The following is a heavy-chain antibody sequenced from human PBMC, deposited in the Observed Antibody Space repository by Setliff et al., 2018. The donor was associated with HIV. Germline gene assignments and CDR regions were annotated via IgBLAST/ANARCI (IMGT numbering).Heavy chain of an antibody. J-gene: IGHJ5*02. V-gene: IGHV4-61*02. CDR2: MYINGNS. CDR1: GGPISSGTYY. CDR3: ATGGANYA. D-gene: IGHD1-7*01. Sequence: NPSETLSLTCTVSGGPISSGTYYWSWIRQPAGKGLEWIGRMYINGNSNYNYSLKSRATISIDTSKNQFSLRLTSVTAADSAVYYCATGGANYAWGQGSLVTVSS.